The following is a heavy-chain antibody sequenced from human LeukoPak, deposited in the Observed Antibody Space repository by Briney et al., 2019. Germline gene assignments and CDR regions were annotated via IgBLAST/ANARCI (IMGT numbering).Heavy chain of an antibody. CDR1: GFTVSSNY. CDR3: ARVVVSTSWGYYYYYRDV. J-gene: IGHJ6*03. CDR2: IYSGGST. Sequence: AGPLRLSCAASGFTVSSNYMSWVRQAPGKGLQWVSGIYSGGSTYYADSVKGRFTISRDNSKHTLDPQMNSQSAEDTGVYYCARVVVSTSWGYYYYYRDVWGKGTTVTVSS. D-gene: IGHD2-2*01. V-gene: IGHV3-53*01.